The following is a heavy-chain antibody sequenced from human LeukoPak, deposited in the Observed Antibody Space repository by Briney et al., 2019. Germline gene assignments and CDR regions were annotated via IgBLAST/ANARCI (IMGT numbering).Heavy chain of an antibody. D-gene: IGHD6-19*01. CDR2: IYYSGST. Sequence: SETLSLTCTVSGGSISSYYWSWIRQPPGKGLEWIGYIYYSGSTNYNPSLKSRVTISVDTSKNQFSLKLSSVTAADTAVYYCARLIAVGYFDYWGQGTLVTVSS. J-gene: IGHJ4*02. CDR3: ARLIAVGYFDY. CDR1: GGSISSYY. V-gene: IGHV4-59*01.